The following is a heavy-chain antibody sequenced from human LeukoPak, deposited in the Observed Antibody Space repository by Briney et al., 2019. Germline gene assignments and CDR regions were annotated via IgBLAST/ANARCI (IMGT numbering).Heavy chain of an antibody. D-gene: IGHD2-2*01. CDR2: IYYNGGT. V-gene: IGHV4-31*03. CDR3: AREYCSSTSCYQWFDP. Sequence: SQTLSLTCTVSGGSISTGGYFWRWIRQPPGKGLEWIGFIYYNGGTYYNPSLKSRVSISVDTSKNQFSLKLSSVTAADTAVYYCAREYCSSTSCYQWFDPWGQGTLVTVSS. J-gene: IGHJ5*02. CDR1: GGSISTGGYF.